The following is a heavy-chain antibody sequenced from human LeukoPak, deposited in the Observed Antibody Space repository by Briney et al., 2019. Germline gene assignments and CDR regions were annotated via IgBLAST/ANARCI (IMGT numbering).Heavy chain of an antibody. CDR2: INHSGST. V-gene: IGHV4-34*01. CDR3: ARGASGIVLMVYAMRFDY. D-gene: IGHD2-8*01. Sequence: SETLSLTCAVYGGSFSGYYWSWIRQPPGKGLEWIGEINHSGSTNYNPSLKSRVTISVDTSKNQFSLKLSSATAADTAVYYCARGASGIVLMVYAMRFDYWGQGTLSPSPQ. J-gene: IGHJ4*02. CDR1: GGSFSGYY.